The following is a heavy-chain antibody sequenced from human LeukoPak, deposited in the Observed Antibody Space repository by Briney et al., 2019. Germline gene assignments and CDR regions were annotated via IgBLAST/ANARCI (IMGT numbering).Heavy chain of an antibody. D-gene: IGHD6-19*01. V-gene: IGHV4-34*01. Sequence: PSETLSLTCAVYGGSFSGYYWSWIRQPPGKGLEWIGEINHSGSTNYNPSLKSRVTISVDTSKNQFSLKLSSVTAAGTAVYYCARGWQQWLGSWFDPWGQGTLVTVSS. CDR1: GGSFSGYY. CDR2: INHSGST. J-gene: IGHJ5*02. CDR3: ARGWQQWLGSWFDP.